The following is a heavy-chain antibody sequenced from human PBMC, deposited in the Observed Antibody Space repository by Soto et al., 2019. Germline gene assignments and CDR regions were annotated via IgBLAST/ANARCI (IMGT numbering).Heavy chain of an antibody. CDR3: AKVGGITGATSVGT. J-gene: IGHJ5*02. CDR1: GGSISSGDYY. CDR2: IYYSGST. Sequence: QVQLQESGPGLVKPSQTLSLTCTVSGGSISSGDYYWSWIRQHPGKGLEWIGYIYYSGSTYYNPYLKSRVTISVDTSKNQFSLKLSSVTAADTAVYYCAKVGGITGATSVGTWGQGTLVTVSS. D-gene: IGHD1-20*01. V-gene: IGHV4-31*03.